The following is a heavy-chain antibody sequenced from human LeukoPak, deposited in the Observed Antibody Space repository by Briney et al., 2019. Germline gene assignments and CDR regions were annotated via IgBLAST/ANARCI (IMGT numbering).Heavy chain of an antibody. CDR2: IKQDGSEK. J-gene: IGHJ4*02. Sequence: GGSLRLSCAASGFTFTTYWMSWVRQLPGKGLEWVANIKQDGSEKYYVDSVKGRFTISRDNAKNSLYLQMNSLRAEDTAVYYCARDRSTMVRGVIVYWGQGTLVTVSS. V-gene: IGHV3-7*01. CDR3: ARDRSTMVRGVIVY. CDR1: GFTFTTYW. D-gene: IGHD3-10*01.